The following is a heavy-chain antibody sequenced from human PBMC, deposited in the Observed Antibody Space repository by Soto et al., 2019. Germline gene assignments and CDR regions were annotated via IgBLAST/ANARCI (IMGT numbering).Heavy chain of an antibody. Sequence: ASVKVSGKASGYTVTSYGISCVRQAPGQVLEWMGWISAYNGNTNYAQKLQGRVTMTTDTSTSTAYMELRSLRSDDTAVYYCARARRIAAAAIDYWGQGTLVTVSS. CDR2: ISAYNGNT. D-gene: IGHD6-13*01. J-gene: IGHJ4*02. CDR1: GYTVTSYG. CDR3: ARARRIAAAAIDY. V-gene: IGHV1-18*04.